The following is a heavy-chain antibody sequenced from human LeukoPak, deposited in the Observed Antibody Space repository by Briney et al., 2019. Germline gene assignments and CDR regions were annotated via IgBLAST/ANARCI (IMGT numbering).Heavy chain of an antibody. V-gene: IGHV3-7*03. CDR2: IKEDGSAQ. D-gene: IGHD6-25*01. Sequence: GGSLRLSCAASGFTFNSYWMSWVRQAAGKGLEWVPNIKEDGSAQYYVDSVKGRFTISRDNAKNSLNLQMNSLRAEDTALYYCAKGGSSGDWYFDLWGRGTLVGVSS. J-gene: IGHJ2*01. CDR3: AKGGSSGDWYFDL. CDR1: GFTFNSYW.